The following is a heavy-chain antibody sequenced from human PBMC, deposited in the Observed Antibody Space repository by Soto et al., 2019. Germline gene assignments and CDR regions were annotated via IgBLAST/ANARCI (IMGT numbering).Heavy chain of an antibody. CDR2: IKYDGSEK. J-gene: IGHJ4*02. D-gene: IGHD6-19*01. V-gene: IGHV3-7*04. CDR3: ARGEQWLVRWVY. CDR1: GFTFSSYW. Sequence: EVHLVESGGGLVQPGGSPRLSCAASGFTFSSYWMSWVRQAPGKGLEWVANIKYDGSEKYYVDSVKGRFTISRDNAKNAVYLQMNSLRDEDTAVYYCARGEQWLVRWVYWGQGTLVTVSS.